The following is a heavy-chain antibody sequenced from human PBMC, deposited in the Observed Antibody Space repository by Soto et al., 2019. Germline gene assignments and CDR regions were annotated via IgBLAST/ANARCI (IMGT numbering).Heavy chain of an antibody. J-gene: IGHJ6*02. Sequence: PGESLKISCKGFGYSFSSHWIGWVRQMPGKGLEWMGIIYPGASDIRYRPSFQGQVTISVDKSINTAYLQWSSLKASDTAMYYCAGVAFNSGGYYSPLYFRGMDVWGQGTTVTVSS. CDR2: IYPGASDI. CDR1: GYSFSSHW. D-gene: IGHD1-26*01. CDR3: AGVAFNSGGYYSPLYFRGMDV. V-gene: IGHV5-51*01.